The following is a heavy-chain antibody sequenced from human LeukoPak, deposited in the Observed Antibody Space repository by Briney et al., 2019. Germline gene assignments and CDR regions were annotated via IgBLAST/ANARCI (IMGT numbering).Heavy chain of an antibody. CDR2: IDWDDDK. D-gene: IGHD3-10*01. Sequence: SGPTLVNPTQTLTLTCTFSGFSLSTSGMCVSWIRQPPGKALERLAHIDWDDDKYYSTSLKTRLTISKDTSKNQVVLTMTNMDPVDTATFYCARSTYGSGSYMLFDYWGQGTLVTVSS. V-gene: IGHV2-70*01. J-gene: IGHJ4*02. CDR1: GFSLSTSGMC. CDR3: ARSTYGSGSYMLFDY.